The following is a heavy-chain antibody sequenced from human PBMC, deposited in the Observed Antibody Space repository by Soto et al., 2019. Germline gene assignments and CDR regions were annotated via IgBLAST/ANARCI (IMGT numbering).Heavy chain of an antibody. CDR1: GYSFTSYW. D-gene: IGHD2-2*01. Sequence: GESLKICCKGSGYSFTSYWIGWVRQMPGKGLEWMGIIYPGDSDTRYSPSFQGQVTISADKSISTAYLQWSSLKASDTATYYCARLYVVVPAAIEFFDYWGQGTLVTVSS. CDR3: ARLYVVVPAAIEFFDY. CDR2: IYPGDSDT. V-gene: IGHV5-51*01. J-gene: IGHJ4*02.